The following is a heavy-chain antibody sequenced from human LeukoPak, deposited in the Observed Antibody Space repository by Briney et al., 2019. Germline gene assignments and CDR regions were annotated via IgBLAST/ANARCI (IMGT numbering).Heavy chain of an antibody. Sequence: ASVKVSCKASGYTFTGYYMHWVRQAPGQGLEWMGWINPNSGGTNYAQKFQGRVTMTRDTSISTAYMELSRLRSDDTAVYYCARGGGTTVVTPVAFDIWGQGTMVTVSS. V-gene: IGHV1-2*02. J-gene: IGHJ3*02. CDR3: ARGGGTTVVTPVAFDI. CDR1: GYTFTGYY. CDR2: INPNSGGT. D-gene: IGHD4-23*01.